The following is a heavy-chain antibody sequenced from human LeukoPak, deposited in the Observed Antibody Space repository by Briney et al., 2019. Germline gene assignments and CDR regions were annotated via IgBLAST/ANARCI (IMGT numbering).Heavy chain of an antibody. CDR1: GGSISSGGYY. CDR3: ARDQGGTQDY. CDR2: IYYSGST. D-gene: IGHD1-14*01. Sequence: SETLSLTCTVSGGSISSGGYYWSWIRQHPGKGLEWIGYIYYSGSTYYNPSLKSRVTISVDTSKNQFSLKLSSVTAADTAVYYCARDQGGTQDYWGQGTLVTVSS. J-gene: IGHJ4*02. V-gene: IGHV4-31*03.